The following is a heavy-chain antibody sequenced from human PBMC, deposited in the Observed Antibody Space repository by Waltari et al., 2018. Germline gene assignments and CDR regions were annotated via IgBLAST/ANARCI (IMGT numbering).Heavy chain of an antibody. CDR3: ARDKQGNVEY. Sequence: EVQLVESGGGLVKPGGSLGAACAAPGFTLSSYSMNWVRQAPGKGLEWVSSISSSSSYIYYADSVKGRFTISRDNAKNSLYLQMNSLRAEDTAVYYCARDKQGNVEYWGQGTLVTVSS. J-gene: IGHJ4*02. CDR2: ISSSSSYI. V-gene: IGHV3-21*01. CDR1: GFTLSSYS. D-gene: IGHD6-13*01.